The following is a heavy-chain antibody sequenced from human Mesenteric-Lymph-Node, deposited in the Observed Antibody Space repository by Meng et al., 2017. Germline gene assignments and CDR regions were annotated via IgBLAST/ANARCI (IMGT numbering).Heavy chain of an antibody. V-gene: IGHV7-4-1*02. D-gene: IGHD3-3*01. CDR3: ASIAALSGYPLFDY. J-gene: IGHJ4*02. Sequence: QWRPGQFGSGLKKPGASVKVSCKAFGYTFTSYAMNWVRQAPGQGLEWMGWINTNTGNPTYAQGFTGRFVFSLDTSVSTAYLQISSLKAEDTAVYYCASIAALSGYPLFDYWGQGTLVTVSS. CDR1: GYTFTSYA. CDR2: INTNTGNP.